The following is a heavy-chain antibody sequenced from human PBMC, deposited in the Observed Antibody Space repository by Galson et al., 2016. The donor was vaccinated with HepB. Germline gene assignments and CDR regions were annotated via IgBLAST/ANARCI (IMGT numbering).Heavy chain of an antibody. CDR2: FIPFFGTP. Sequence: SVKVSCKVSGDTFKTYAITWVRQAPGQGLEWMGGFIPFFGTPNYAQKFQGRVTISADASTSTAYMELSNMRSEDSATYFCAWRPGSASFRTYNYYGLDVWGQGTTVTVSS. CDR1: GDTFKTYA. J-gene: IGHJ6*02. CDR3: AWRPGSASFRTYNYYGLDV. V-gene: IGHV1-69*13. D-gene: IGHD2-15*01.